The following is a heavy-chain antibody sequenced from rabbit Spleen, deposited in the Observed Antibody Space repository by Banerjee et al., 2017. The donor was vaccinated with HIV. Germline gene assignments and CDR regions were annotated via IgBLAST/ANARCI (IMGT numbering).Heavy chain of an antibody. D-gene: IGHD6-1*01. V-gene: IGHV1S40*01. CDR3: ARSTYGWNLNV. CDR2: VGSGATGNT. CDR1: GFSLTSNDY. J-gene: IGHJ4*01. Sequence: QSLEESGGDLVKPGASLTLTCTASGFSLTSNDYMCWVRQAPGKGLEWIGCVGSGATGNTYYASWAKGRFTISKTSSTTLTLQMTSLTAADTATYFCARSTYGWNLNVWGPGTLVTVS.